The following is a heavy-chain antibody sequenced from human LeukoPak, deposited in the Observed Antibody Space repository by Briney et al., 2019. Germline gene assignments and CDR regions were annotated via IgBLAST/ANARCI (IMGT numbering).Heavy chain of an antibody. J-gene: IGHJ4*02. Sequence: GASVKVSCKVSGYTLTELSMHWVRQAPGKGLEWMGGFDPEDGETIYAQKLQGRVTMTTDTSTSTVYMELSSLRSEDTAVYYCAAGIVVVTTFDYWGQGTLVTVFS. V-gene: IGHV1-24*01. D-gene: IGHD3-22*01. CDR1: GYTLTELS. CDR2: FDPEDGET. CDR3: AAGIVVVTTFDY.